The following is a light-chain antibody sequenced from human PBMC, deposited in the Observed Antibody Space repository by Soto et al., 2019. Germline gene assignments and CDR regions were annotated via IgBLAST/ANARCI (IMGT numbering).Light chain of an antibody. Sequence: QSVLTQPPSASGTPGQRVTISCSGSSSNIGGRTVNWYQQLPGTAPKLLIYNNNQRPSGVPDRFSGSKSGTSASLAITGLQSEDEADYYCAAWDASLTAHVFGGGTKVTVL. CDR3: AAWDASLTAHV. V-gene: IGLV1-44*01. CDR2: NNN. J-gene: IGLJ1*01. CDR1: SSNIGGRT.